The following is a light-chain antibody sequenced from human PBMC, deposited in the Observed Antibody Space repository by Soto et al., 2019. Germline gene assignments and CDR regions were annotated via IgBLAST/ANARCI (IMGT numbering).Light chain of an antibody. J-gene: IGKJ1*01. Sequence: DIQMTQSPSTLSASVGDRVTITCRASQSISSWLAWYQQKPGKAPTLLIYDDSTFESGVPSTFSGSGSGTEFTLTISSLQPDDFASYYCQQYNSYSWTFGQGTKVDIK. V-gene: IGKV1-5*01. CDR1: QSISSW. CDR3: QQYNSYSWT. CDR2: DDS.